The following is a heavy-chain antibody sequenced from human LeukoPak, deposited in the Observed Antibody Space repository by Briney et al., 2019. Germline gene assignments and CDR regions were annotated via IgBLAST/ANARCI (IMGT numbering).Heavy chain of an antibody. CDR1: GYTFTGYY. V-gene: IGHV1-2*02. Sequence: ASVKVSCKASGYTFTGYYLHWGRQAPGQGLEWMGCINPNSGDTNYAQKFQGRVTMTRDTSLSTAYMELSSLRSDDTAVYYCARDKNPTVSDYWGQGSLVTVSS. CDR3: ARDKNPTVSDY. CDR2: INPNSGDT. J-gene: IGHJ4*02.